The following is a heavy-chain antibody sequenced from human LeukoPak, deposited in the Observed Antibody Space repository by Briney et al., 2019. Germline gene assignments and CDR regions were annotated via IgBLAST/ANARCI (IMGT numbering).Heavy chain of an antibody. D-gene: IGHD6-13*01. Sequence: SETLSLTCAVYSGSFSGYYWSWIRHPPGKGLEWIGYIYYSGSTNYNPSLKSRVTISVDTSKNQFSLKLSSVTAADTAVYYCATLAAAGDFDYWGQGTLVTVSS. CDR1: SGSFSGYY. CDR2: IYYSGST. V-gene: IGHV4-59*08. J-gene: IGHJ4*02. CDR3: ATLAAAGDFDY.